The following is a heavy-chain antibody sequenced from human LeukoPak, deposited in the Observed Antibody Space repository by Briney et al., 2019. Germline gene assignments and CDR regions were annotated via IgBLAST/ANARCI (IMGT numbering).Heavy chain of an antibody. Sequence: SETLSLTCTVSGGSISSNSYYWGWIRQPPGRGLEYIGSIYYSGNTYHNPSLKSRVTMSVDTSKTQFSLRLSSVTAADTAVYYCARQAYYGSGSYPYLGYWGQGILVTVSS. J-gene: IGHJ4*02. CDR3: ARQAYYGSGSYPYLGY. CDR1: GGSISSNSYY. D-gene: IGHD3-10*01. CDR2: IYYSGNT. V-gene: IGHV4-39*01.